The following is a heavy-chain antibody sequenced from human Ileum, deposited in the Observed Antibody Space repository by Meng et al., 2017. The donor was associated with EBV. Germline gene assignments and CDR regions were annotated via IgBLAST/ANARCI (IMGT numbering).Heavy chain of an antibody. Sequence: QVQLLQAGAEGTTPGASVKVSCKALGFNFTNYGFTWVRQAPGQGLEWMGWISANNGDRHYAQKFQDRVTLTTDGYTPTVYMELRSLRSDDTAVYFCARKPTSAALDYWGQGTLVTVSS. CDR2: ISANNGDR. CDR3: ARKPTSAALDY. CDR1: GFNFTNYG. D-gene: IGHD6-13*01. J-gene: IGHJ4*02. V-gene: IGHV1-18*01.